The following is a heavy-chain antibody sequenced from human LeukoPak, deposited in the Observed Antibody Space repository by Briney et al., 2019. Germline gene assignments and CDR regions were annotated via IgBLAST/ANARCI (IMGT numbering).Heavy chain of an antibody. D-gene: IGHD2-15*01. CDR2: INHSGST. CDR3: ARDRGNWFDP. CDR1: GGSFSGYY. Sequence: SETLSLTCAVYGGSFSGYYWSWIRQPPEKGLEWIGEINHSGSTNYNPSLKSRVTISVDTSKNQFSLKLSSVTAADTAVYYCARDRGNWFDPWGQGTLVTVSS. V-gene: IGHV4-34*01. J-gene: IGHJ5*02.